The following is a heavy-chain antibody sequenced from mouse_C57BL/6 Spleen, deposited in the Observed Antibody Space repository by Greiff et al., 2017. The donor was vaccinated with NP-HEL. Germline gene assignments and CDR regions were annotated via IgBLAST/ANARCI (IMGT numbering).Heavy chain of an antibody. CDR1: GYTFTSYW. V-gene: IGHV1-55*01. CDR2: IYPGSGST. Sequence: QVQLQQPGAELVKPGASVKMSCKASGYTFTSYWITWVKQRPGQGLEWIGDIYPGSGSTNYNEKFKSKATLTVDTSSSTAYMQLSSLTSEDSAVYYCARSIYYYGSSYGFAYWGQGTLVTVSA. D-gene: IGHD1-1*01. J-gene: IGHJ3*01. CDR3: ARSIYYYGSSYGFAY.